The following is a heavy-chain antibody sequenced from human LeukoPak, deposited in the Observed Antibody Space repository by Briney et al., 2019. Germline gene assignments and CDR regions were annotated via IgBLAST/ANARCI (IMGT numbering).Heavy chain of an antibody. Sequence: GGSLRLSWAASGFTVSSNYMSWVRQAPGKGLEWVANIKKDGIEKYYVESVKGRFTISRDNAKNSLSLQMNSLRAEDTAVYYCARGRYSSRSGGYYFDIWGQGTLVTVSS. V-gene: IGHV3-7*01. CDR3: ARGRYSSRSGGYYFDI. CDR1: GFTVSSNY. J-gene: IGHJ4*02. D-gene: IGHD2-2*01. CDR2: IKKDGIEK.